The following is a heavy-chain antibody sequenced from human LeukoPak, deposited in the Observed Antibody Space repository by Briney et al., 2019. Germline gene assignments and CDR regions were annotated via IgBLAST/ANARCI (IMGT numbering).Heavy chain of an antibody. V-gene: IGHV3-7*01. CDR1: GFTFSSYW. J-gene: IGHJ4*02. D-gene: IGHD5-24*01. CDR3: ARIWDEDGYNYYFDY. CDR2: IKQDGSEK. Sequence: GGSLRLSCAASGFTFSSYWMSWVRQAPGKGLEWVANIKQDGSEKYYVDSVKGRFTISGDNAKNSLYLQMNSLRAEDTAVYYCARIWDEDGYNYYFDYWGQGTLVTVSS.